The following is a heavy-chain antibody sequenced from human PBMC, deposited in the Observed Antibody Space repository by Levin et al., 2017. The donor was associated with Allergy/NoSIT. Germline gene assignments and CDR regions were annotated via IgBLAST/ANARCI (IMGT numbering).Heavy chain of an antibody. V-gene: IGHV3-21*01. CDR3: ARDRAGAVAAYYFDY. Sequence: GESLKISCAASGFTFSSYSMNWVRQAPGKGLEWVSSISSSSSYIYYADSVKGRFTISRDNAKNSLYLQMNSLRAEDTAVYYCARDRAGAVAAYYFDYWGQGTLVTVSS. CDR1: GFTFSSYS. D-gene: IGHD6-19*01. J-gene: IGHJ4*02. CDR2: ISSSSSYI.